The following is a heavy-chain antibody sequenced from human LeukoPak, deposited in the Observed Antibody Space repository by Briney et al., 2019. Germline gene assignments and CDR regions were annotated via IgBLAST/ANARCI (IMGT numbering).Heavy chain of an antibody. D-gene: IGHD3/OR15-3a*01. CDR3: AKDLANSWTIDY. CDR1: GFIFSNFG. CDR2: ISYSGSEK. V-gene: IGHV3-30*18. J-gene: IGHJ4*02. Sequence: PGGSLRLSCAASGFIFSNFGMHWVRQAPGKGLEWVTVISYSGSEKYYADSVEGRFTISRDNSRNTLYLQMNSLSVEDTAFYYCAKDLANSWTIDYWGQGTLVTVSS.